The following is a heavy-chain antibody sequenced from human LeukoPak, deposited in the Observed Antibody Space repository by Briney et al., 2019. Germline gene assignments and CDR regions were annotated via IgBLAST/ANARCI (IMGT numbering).Heavy chain of an antibody. Sequence: SVKVSCKASGGTFSSYAISWVRQAPGQGLEWMGRIIPILGIANYAQKFQGRVTTTADKSTSTAYMELSSLRSEDTAVYYCAKSTTGTTDPLDYWGQGILVTVSS. J-gene: IGHJ4*02. D-gene: IGHD1-1*01. CDR3: AKSTTGTTDPLDY. CDR2: IIPILGIA. V-gene: IGHV1-69*04. CDR1: GGTFSSYA.